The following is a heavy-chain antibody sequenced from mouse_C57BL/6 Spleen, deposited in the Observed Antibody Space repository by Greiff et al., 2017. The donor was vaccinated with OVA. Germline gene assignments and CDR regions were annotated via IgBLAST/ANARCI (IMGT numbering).Heavy chain of an antibody. CDR1: GFTFSSYT. J-gene: IGHJ4*01. Sequence: EVKVVESGGGLVKPGGSLKLSCAASGFTFSSYTMSWVRQTPEKRLEWVATISGGGGNTYYPDSVKGRFTISRDNAKNTLYLQMSSLRSEDTALYYCARYDYDDAMDYWGQGTSLTVSS. CDR2: ISGGGGNT. D-gene: IGHD2-4*01. CDR3: ARYDYDDAMDY. V-gene: IGHV5-9*01.